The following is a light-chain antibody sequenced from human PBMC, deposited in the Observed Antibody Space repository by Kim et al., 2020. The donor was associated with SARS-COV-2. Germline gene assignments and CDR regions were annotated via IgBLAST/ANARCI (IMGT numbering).Light chain of an antibody. CDR1: QGISNY. CDR2: GAS. J-gene: IGKJ1*01. CDR3: LQHKSYPRT. Sequence: ASLGDRVTSTCRASQGISNYLAWFQQKPGKVPKRLIYGASSLRSGVPSRFSGSGSGTEFTLTINSLQPEDFATYYCLQHKSYPRTFGQGTKVDIK. V-gene: IGKV1-17*03.